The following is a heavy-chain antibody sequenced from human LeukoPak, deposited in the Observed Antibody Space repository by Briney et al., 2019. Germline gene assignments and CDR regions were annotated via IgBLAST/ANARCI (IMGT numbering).Heavy chain of an antibody. D-gene: IGHD5-12*01. V-gene: IGHV4-59*08. Sequence: PSETLSLTCTVSGGSLNNYYWTWIRQPPGRGLEGIGHIYYSGSTYYNPSLKSRVTISFDTSKNQFTLKLSSVTAADTAVYYCARQAWLLDYWGPGTLVTVAS. CDR1: GGSLNNYY. J-gene: IGHJ4*02. CDR3: ARQAWLLDY. CDR2: IYYSGST.